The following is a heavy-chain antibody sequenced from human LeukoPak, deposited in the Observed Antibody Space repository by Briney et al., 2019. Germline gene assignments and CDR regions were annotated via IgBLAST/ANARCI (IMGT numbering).Heavy chain of an antibody. V-gene: IGHV4-39*01. CDR3: ARHPYYYDSSGYYP. J-gene: IGHJ5*02. CDR2: IYYSGST. Sequence: SETLSLTCXVSGGSIRSSSXNWGGIGRPQGKGRXGIGSIYYSGSTYYNPSLKSRVTISVDTSKNQFSLKLSSVTAADTAVYYCARHPYYYDSSGYYPWGQGTLVTVSS. CDR1: GGSIRSSSXN. D-gene: IGHD3-22*01.